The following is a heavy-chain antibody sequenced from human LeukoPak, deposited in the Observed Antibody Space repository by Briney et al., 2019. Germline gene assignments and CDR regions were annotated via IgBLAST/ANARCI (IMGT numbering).Heavy chain of an antibody. CDR2: IYPGDSDT. V-gene: IGHV5-51*01. CDR3: ARQDCSSTSCQGFAP. Sequence: GESLKICCEGCGYSFTSYWIGWGRQMGGKGLGLGGIIYPGDSDTRSSPSLQGQVTISADKSISTAYPQSSSLKASETAMYSCARQDCSSTSCQGFAPWGQGTLVTVSS. J-gene: IGHJ5*02. D-gene: IGHD2-2*01. CDR1: GYSFTSYW.